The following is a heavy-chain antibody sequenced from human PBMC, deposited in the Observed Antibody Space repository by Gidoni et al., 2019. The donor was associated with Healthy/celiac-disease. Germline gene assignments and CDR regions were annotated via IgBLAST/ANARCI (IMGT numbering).Heavy chain of an antibody. J-gene: IGHJ4*02. CDR3: AKVGNWNDTVGAYDY. Sequence: EVQLLESGGGLVQPGGSLRLSCAASGFTCSSYAMIWVRQAPGKGLEWVSALSGSCGSTYYADSVKGRFTISRDNSKNTLYLKMNSLRAEDTAVYYCAKVGNWNDTVGAYDYWGQGTLVTVSS. V-gene: IGHV3-23*01. CDR2: LSGSCGST. CDR1: GFTCSSYA. D-gene: IGHD1-20*01.